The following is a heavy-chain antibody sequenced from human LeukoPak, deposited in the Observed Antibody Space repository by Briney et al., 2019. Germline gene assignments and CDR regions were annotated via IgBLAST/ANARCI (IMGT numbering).Heavy chain of an antibody. D-gene: IGHD1-26*01. CDR2: ISATNGNT. CDR1: GYSFTSYG. Sequence: ASVKVSCKATGYSFTSYGISWVRQAPGQGPGWMGWISATNGNTNYAQKFQGRVTIATDTSTSTAYMKLRSLGSDDTAVYYCARASGSYYENHDYWDQGTLVTVSS. J-gene: IGHJ4*02. CDR3: ARASGSYYENHDY. V-gene: IGHV1-18*01.